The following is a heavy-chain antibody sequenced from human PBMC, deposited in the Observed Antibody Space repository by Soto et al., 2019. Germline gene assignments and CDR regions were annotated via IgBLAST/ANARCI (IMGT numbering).Heavy chain of an antibody. Sequence: SETLYLTCAVYGVSFSGYYWSRIRQPPEKRLEWIGEISHSGSTNYNPSLKSRVTISRDNSKSTLYLQMNSLRAEDTAVYFCAKAYFVWSSEQPYYFDYWGQGTLATDSS. J-gene: IGHJ4*02. CDR3: AKAYFVWSSEQPYYFDY. CDR1: GVSFSGYY. V-gene: IGHV4-34*01. CDR2: ISHSGST. D-gene: IGHD3-16*01.